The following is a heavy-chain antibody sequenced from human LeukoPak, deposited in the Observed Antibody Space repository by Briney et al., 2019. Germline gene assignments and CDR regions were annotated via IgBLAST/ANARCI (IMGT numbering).Heavy chain of an antibody. CDR2: IYYSGST. CDR1: GGSISSYY. Sequence: SETLSLTCTVSGGSISSYYWSWIRQPPGKGLEWIGYIYYSGSTNYNPSLKSRVTISVDTSKNQFSLKLSSVTAADTAVYYCARQRSLLWFGELLYYFDYWGQGTLVTVSS. D-gene: IGHD3-10*01. V-gene: IGHV4-59*08. CDR3: ARQRSLLWFGELLYYFDY. J-gene: IGHJ4*02.